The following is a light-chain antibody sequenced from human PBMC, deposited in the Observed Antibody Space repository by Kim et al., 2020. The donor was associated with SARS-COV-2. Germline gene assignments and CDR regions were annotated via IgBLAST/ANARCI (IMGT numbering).Light chain of an antibody. Sequence: SVGGRVTITCRASQGISSYLAWYQQKPGKAPKLLIYAASTLQSGVPSRFSGSGSGTDFTLTISSLQPEDCATYYCQQLNSHIALTFGGGTKVDIK. J-gene: IGKJ4*01. CDR1: QGISSY. V-gene: IGKV1-9*01. CDR2: AAS. CDR3: QQLNSHIALT.